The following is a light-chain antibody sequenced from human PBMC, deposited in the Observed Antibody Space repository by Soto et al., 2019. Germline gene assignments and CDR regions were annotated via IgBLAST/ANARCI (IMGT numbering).Light chain of an antibody. V-gene: IGKV3-15*01. CDR1: QSISSN. J-gene: IGKJ1*01. CDR3: QHYNNWPPWT. Sequence: EIVMTQSPATLSVSPGERATLSCRASQSISSNLAWYQQKPGQAPRLLIYSASTRATGIPARFSGSGSGTDFTLTISSLQSEDVAVYYCQHYNNWPPWTFGQGTKLEIK. CDR2: SAS.